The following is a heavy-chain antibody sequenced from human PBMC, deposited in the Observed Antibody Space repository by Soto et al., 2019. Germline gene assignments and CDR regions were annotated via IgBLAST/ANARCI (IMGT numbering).Heavy chain of an antibody. J-gene: IGHJ6*02. V-gene: IGHV4-31*03. CDR1: GGSISSGGYY. CDR2: IYYSGST. Sequence: QVQLQESGPGLVKPSQTLSLTCTVSGGSISSGGYYWSWIRQHPGKGLEWIGYIYYSGSTYYNPSLKSRVTISVDTSKNQFSLKLSSVTAADTAVYYCARDWVGGYYYGRSNYYYSGMDVWGQGTTVTVSS. D-gene: IGHD3-22*01. CDR3: ARDWVGGYYYGRSNYYYSGMDV.